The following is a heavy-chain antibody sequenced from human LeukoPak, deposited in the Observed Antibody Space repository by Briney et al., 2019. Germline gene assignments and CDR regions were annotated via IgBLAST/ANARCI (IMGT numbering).Heavy chain of an antibody. CDR1: GGSISSYY. V-gene: IGHV4-59*01. CDR3: ARGYSYYFDY. CDR2: IYSSGST. Sequence: PSETLSLTCTVSGGSISSYYWSWIRQPPGKGLEWIGYIYSSGSTNYNPPLKSRVTISVDTSKSQFSLKLSSVSAADTAVYYCARGYSYYFDYWGQGTLVTVSS. J-gene: IGHJ4*02. D-gene: IGHD5-18*01.